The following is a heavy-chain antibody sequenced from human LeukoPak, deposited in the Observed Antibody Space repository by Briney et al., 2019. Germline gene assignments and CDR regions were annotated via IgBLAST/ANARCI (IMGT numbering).Heavy chain of an antibody. J-gene: IGHJ6*02. V-gene: IGHV1-69*04. Sequence: GASVKVSCKASGGTFTSYAISWVRQAPGQGLEWMGRIIPILGIANYAQKFQGRVTITADKSTSTAYMELSGLRSEDTAVYYCAREGYCSSTSCYLGASNGMDVWGQGTTVTVSS. D-gene: IGHD2-2*01. CDR3: AREGYCSSTSCYLGASNGMDV. CDR2: IIPILGIA. CDR1: GGTFTSYA.